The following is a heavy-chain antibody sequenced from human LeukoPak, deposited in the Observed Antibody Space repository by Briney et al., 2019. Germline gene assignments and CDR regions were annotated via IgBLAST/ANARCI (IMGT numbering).Heavy chain of an antibody. J-gene: IGHJ3*02. CDR3: AKDQEQLVLGAFDI. CDR1: GFTFSTYA. CDR2: ISGSGGST. D-gene: IGHD6-13*01. V-gene: IGHV3-23*01. Sequence: GGSLRLSCAASGFTFSTYAMNRVRQAPGKGLEWVSAISGSGGSTYYADSVKGRFTISRDNSKNTLYLQMNSLRAEDTAVYYCAKDQEQLVLGAFDIWGQGTMVTVSS.